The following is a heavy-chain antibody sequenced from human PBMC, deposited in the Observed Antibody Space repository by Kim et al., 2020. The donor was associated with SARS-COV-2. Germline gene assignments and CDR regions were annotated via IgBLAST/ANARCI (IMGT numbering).Heavy chain of an antibody. D-gene: IGHD4-4*01. CDR1: GFTVSSNY. Sequence: GGSLRLSCAASGFTVSSNYMSWVRQAPGKGLEWVSVIYSGGSTYYADSVKGRFTISRDNSKNTLYLQMNSLRAEDTAVYYCARDFPPRAGYSPNYYYYYGMDVWGQGTTVTVSS. CDR3: ARDFPPRAGYSPNYYYYYGMDV. J-gene: IGHJ6*02. CDR2: IYSGGST. V-gene: IGHV3-53*01.